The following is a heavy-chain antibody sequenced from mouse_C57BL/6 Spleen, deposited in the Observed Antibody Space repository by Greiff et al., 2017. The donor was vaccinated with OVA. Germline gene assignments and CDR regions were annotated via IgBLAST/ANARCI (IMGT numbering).Heavy chain of an antibody. CDR2: IRLKSDNYAT. CDR3: TGWYWYFDV. V-gene: IGHV6-3*01. Sequence: EVKLMESGGGLVQPGGSMKLSCVASGFTFSNYWMNWVRQSPEKGLEWVAQIRLKSDNYATHYAESVKGRFTISRDDSKSSVYLQMNNLRAEDTGIYYCTGWYWYFDVWGTGTTVTVSS. J-gene: IGHJ1*03. CDR1: GFTFSNYW.